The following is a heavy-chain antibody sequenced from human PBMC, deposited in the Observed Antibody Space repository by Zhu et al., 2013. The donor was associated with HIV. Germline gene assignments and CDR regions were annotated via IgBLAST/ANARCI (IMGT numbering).Heavy chain of an antibody. CDR2: IIPIFGTA. CDR1: GGTFSSYV. D-gene: IGHD3-22*01. Sequence: QVQLVQSGAEVKKPGSSVKVSCKASGGTFSSYVISWVRQAPGQGLEWMGGIIPIFGTANYAQKFQGRVTITADESTSTAYMELSSLRSEDTAVYYCAKSPNYYDSSGNRRYYFDYWGQGTLVTVSS. CDR3: AKSPNYYDSSGNRRYYFDY. J-gene: IGHJ4*02. V-gene: IGHV1-69*01.